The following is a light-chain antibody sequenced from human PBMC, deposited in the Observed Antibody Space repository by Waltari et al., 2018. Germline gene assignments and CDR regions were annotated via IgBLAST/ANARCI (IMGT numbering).Light chain of an antibody. Sequence: QLTQSPYSLSASVGERVTVTCRASQSIATYLSWYQQRAGEAPKLLIHSAYTLQSGVPSRFSGSRAGTEFTLTISSLHPDDTATYYCQQTYSVPRGGCTFGPGTKVEIK. CDR1: QSIATY. CDR3: QQTYSVPRGGCT. V-gene: IGKV1-39*01. CDR2: SAY. J-gene: IGKJ1*01.